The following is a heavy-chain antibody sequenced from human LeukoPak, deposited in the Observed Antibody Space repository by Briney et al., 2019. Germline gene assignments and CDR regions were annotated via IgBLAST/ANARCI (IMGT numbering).Heavy chain of an antibody. Sequence: GESLRISCKGSGYSFPSYWVTWVRQMPGKGLEWMGRIDPSDSYTNYSPSFQGHVTISADKSISTAYLQWSSLKASDTAMYYCARSYSGYDYLDYWGQGTLVTVSS. CDR2: IDPSDSYT. CDR3: ARSYSGYDYLDY. V-gene: IGHV5-10-1*01. J-gene: IGHJ4*02. CDR1: GYSFPSYW. D-gene: IGHD5-12*01.